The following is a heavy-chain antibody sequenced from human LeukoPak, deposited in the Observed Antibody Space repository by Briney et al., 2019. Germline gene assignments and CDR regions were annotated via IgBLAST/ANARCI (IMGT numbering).Heavy chain of an antibody. CDR2: MYTSGST. CDR3: ARETTAIWAFDI. J-gene: IGHJ3*02. Sequence: PSETLSLTCTVSGGSISSYSWSWIRQPAVKGLEWIGRMYTSGSTKYNPSLKSRVTMSVDTSKNQFPLKLSSVTAADTAVYYCARETTAIWAFDIWGQGTMVTVSS. V-gene: IGHV4-4*07. D-gene: IGHD1-1*01. CDR1: GGSISSYS.